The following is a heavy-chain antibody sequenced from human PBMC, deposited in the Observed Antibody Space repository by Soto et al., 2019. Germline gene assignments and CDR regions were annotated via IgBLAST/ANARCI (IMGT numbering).Heavy chain of an antibody. J-gene: IGHJ6*02. Sequence: GASVKVSCKASGYTFTSYDINWVRQATGQGLEWMGWMNPNSGNTGYAQKFQGRVTMTRNTSISTAYMELSSLRSEDTAVYYCARVVGGYCSGGSCYDYGMDVWGQGTTVTVYS. CDR2: MNPNSGNT. CDR1: GYTFTSYD. CDR3: ARVVGGYCSGGSCYDYGMDV. V-gene: IGHV1-8*01. D-gene: IGHD2-15*01.